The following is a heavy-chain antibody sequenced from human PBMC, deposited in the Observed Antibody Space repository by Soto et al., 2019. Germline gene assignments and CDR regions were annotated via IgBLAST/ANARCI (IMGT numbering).Heavy chain of an antibody. CDR3: TTAGEARAAMVV. D-gene: IGHD6-6*01. CDR2: ISSGGEYV. J-gene: IGHJ6*02. CDR1: GLTFSTYG. V-gene: IGHV3-21*01. Sequence: EVQLVASGGGLVKPGGSLRLSCAASGLTFSTYGMNWVRQAPGTGLEWVSSISSGGEYVGYADSVKGRLTISRDNAKTSLYLQLDSLIGEDTAVYFCTTAGEARAAMVVWGQGTTVTVSS.